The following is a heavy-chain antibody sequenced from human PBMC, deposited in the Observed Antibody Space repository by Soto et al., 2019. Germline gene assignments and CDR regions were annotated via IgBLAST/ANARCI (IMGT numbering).Heavy chain of an antibody. D-gene: IGHD7-27*01. J-gene: IGHJ3*02. V-gene: IGHV3-33*08. CDR3: ARGRNWGYAFDI. Sequence: GGSLRLSCAASGFTFSSYGMHWVRQAPGKGLEWVAVIWYDGSNKYYADSVKGRFTISRDNSKNTLYLQMNSLRAEDTAVYYCARGRNWGYAFDIWGQGTMVTVSS. CDR1: GFTFSSYG. CDR2: IWYDGSNK.